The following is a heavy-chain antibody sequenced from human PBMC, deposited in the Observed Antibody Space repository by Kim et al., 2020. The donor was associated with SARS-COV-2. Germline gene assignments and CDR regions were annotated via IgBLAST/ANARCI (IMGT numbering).Heavy chain of an antibody. CDR2: INHSGST. D-gene: IGHD3-10*01. J-gene: IGHJ4*02. Sequence: SETLSLTCAVYGGSFSGYYWSWIRQPPGKGLEWIGEINHSGSTNYNPSLKSRVTISVDTSKNQFSLKLSSVTAADTAVYYCARDRVISLWFGDLSHPVYFDYWGQGTLVTISS. CDR1: GGSFSGYY. V-gene: IGHV4-34*01. CDR3: ARDRVISLWFGDLSHPVYFDY.